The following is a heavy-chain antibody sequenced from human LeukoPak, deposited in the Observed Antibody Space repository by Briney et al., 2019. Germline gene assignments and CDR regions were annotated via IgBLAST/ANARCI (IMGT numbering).Heavy chain of an antibody. V-gene: IGHV3-30-3*01. CDR1: GFTFSSYA. Sequence: GGSLRLSCAASGFTFSSYAMHWVRQAPGKGLEWVAVISYDGSNKYYADSVKGRFTISRDNSKNTLYLQMNSLRAEDTAVYYCARGLTGDSFDAFDIWGQGTMVTVSP. CDR3: ARGLTGDSFDAFDI. J-gene: IGHJ3*02. D-gene: IGHD1-20*01. CDR2: ISYDGSNK.